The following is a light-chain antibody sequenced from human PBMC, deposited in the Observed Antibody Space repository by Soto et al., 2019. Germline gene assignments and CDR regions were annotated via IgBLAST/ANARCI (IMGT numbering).Light chain of an antibody. CDR2: GAS. CDR1: QTINNL. Sequence: DIQMTHSPSSLFASLGDRVTVTCRASQTINNLLNWYHQKPGKAPKLLIYGASSLQSGVPSRFSGGGSGTTFPLTIDSVQPEDVGIYYCQQSHSSPSTFGQGTTV. V-gene: IGKV1-39*01. J-gene: IGKJ1*01. CDR3: QQSHSSPST.